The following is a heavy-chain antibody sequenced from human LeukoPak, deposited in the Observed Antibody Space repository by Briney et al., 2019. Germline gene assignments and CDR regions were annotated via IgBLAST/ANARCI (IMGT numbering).Heavy chain of an antibody. V-gene: IGHV3-23*01. J-gene: IGHJ4*02. CDR3: ARSGSYLNSRAYCDY. CDR1: GITLSNYG. CDR2: ISGSGGRT. D-gene: IGHD3-10*01. Sequence: GGSLRLSCAVSGITLSNYGMSWVRQAPGKGLEWVAGISGSGGRTNYADSVKGRFTISRDNPKNTLYLQMNSLRAEDTAVYFCARSGSYLNSRAYCDYWSQGSLVTVS.